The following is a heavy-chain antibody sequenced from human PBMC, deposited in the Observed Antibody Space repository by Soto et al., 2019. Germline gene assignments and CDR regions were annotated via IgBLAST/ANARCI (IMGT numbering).Heavy chain of an antibody. Sequence: GGSLRLSCAASGFTFSSYSMNWVRQAPGKGLEKVSSISSSSSYIYYADSVKGRFTISRDNAKNSLYLQMNSLRAEDTAVYYCARGYHYYDSSGYDKWDAFDIWGQGTMVTV. CDR1: GFTFSSYS. J-gene: IGHJ3*02. V-gene: IGHV3-21*01. CDR3: ARGYHYYDSSGYDKWDAFDI. CDR2: ISSSSSYI. D-gene: IGHD3-22*01.